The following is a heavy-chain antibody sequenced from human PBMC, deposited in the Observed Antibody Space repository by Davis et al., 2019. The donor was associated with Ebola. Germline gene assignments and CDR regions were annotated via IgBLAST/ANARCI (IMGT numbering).Heavy chain of an antibody. CDR2: ISNDGSST. CDR1: GFTFSSYW. V-gene: IGHV3-74*01. J-gene: IGHJ4*02. Sequence: PGGSLRLSCAASGFTFSSYWMHWVRQAPGKGLVWVSRISNDGSSTNYADSVKGRFTISRDNAKNTLYLQMNSLRAEDTAVYYCASRRGGPQNGWDILAGYPWGQGTLVTVSS. CDR3: ASRRGGPQNGWDILAGYP. D-gene: IGHD3-9*01.